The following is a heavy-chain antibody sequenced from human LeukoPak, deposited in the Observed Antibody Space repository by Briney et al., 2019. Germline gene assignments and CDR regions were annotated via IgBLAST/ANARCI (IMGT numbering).Heavy chain of an antibody. CDR2: ISYDGSNK. J-gene: IGHJ4*02. D-gene: IGHD1-26*01. V-gene: IGHV3-30-3*01. CDR1: GFTFSSYA. CDR3: ARDPSGSYYFDY. Sequence: GGSLRLSCAASGFTFSSYAMHWVRQAPGKGLEWVAVISYDGSNKYYADSVKGRFTISRDNSKNTLYLQMNSLRAEDTAVYYCARDPSGSYYFDYWGQGTLLTVSS.